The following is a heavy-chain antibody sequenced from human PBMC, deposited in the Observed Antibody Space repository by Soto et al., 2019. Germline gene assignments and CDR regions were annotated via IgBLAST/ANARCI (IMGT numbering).Heavy chain of an antibody. CDR1: GNSVRSYTW. CDR3: ASDTVSSTPQGDRPYYFHN. Sequence: PSETLSLTCVVSGNSVRSYTWWSWVRQSPGKGLEWIGEIFHSGSTNYNPSLKSRVTMSVDKSKNHFSLELNSVTAADTAFYFCASDTVSSTPQGDRPYYFHNRSRGTLVTVSS. V-gene: IGHV4-4*02. CDR2: IFHSGST. D-gene: IGHD2-15*01. J-gene: IGHJ4*02.